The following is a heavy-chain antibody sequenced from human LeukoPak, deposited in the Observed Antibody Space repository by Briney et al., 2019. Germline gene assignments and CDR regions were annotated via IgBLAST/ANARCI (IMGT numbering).Heavy chain of an antibody. J-gene: IGHJ4*02. D-gene: IGHD6-13*01. V-gene: IGHV4-34*01. Sequence: SETLSLTCAVYGGSFSGYYWSWIRQPPGKGLEWIGEINHSGSTNCNPSLKNRVTISVDTSKNQFSLKLSSVTAADTAVYYCARDGVAAAVKLDYWGQGTLVTVSS. CDR1: GGSFSGYY. CDR3: ARDGVAAAVKLDY. CDR2: INHSGST.